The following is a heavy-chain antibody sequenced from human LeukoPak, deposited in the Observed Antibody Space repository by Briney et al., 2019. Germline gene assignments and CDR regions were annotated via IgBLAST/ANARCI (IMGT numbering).Heavy chain of an antibody. CDR1: GFTLSDYY. V-gene: IGHV3-11*01. D-gene: IGHD3/OR15-3a*01. CDR3: ARRRDFIDY. Sequence: PGGSLRLSCAASGFTLSDYYMSWIRQAPGKGLEWVSYSSSSGITIYYADSVKGRFAISRDNAKNSLYLQMNSLRAEDTAVYYCARRRDFIDYWGQGTLVTVSS. J-gene: IGHJ4*02. CDR2: SSSSGITI.